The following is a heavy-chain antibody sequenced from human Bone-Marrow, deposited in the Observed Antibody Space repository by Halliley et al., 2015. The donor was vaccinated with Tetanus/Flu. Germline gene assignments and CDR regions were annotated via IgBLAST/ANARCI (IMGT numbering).Heavy chain of an antibody. D-gene: IGHD3-10*01. J-gene: IGHJ4*02. Sequence: SLRPSCVASGFRLTNNAVHWVRQAPGKGLEWVSSMSANGAHTHFAGSVQGRFTISRDTSKNTLYLQMSSLRAEDTALYYCVKTTYFGESLTHYFDYWGQGALVTVSS. CDR1: GFRLTNNA. V-gene: IGHV3-23*01. CDR3: VKTTYFGESLTHYFDY. CDR2: MSANGAHT.